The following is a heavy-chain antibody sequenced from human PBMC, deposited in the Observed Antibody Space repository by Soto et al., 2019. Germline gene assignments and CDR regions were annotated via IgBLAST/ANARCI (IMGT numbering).Heavy chain of an antibody. V-gene: IGHV3-30-3*01. J-gene: IGHJ4*02. CDR1: GFTFSSYA. CDR3: ARGRQATGRGRGIGSSAGLDY. CDR2: ISYDGSNK. D-gene: IGHD3-10*01. Sequence: QVQLVESGGGVVQPGRSLRLSCAASGFTFSSYAMHWVRQAPGKGLEWVAVISYDGSNKYYADSVKARFPISRDNSKNTLYLQKNSLRVEDTAVYYWARGRQATGRGRGIGSSAGLDYWGQGTLVTVSS.